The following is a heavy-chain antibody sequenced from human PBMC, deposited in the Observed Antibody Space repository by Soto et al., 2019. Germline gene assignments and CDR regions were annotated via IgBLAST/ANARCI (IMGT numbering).Heavy chain of an antibody. J-gene: IGHJ5*02. Sequence: LSLTCSVSGGSIGSSSYYFGWIRQPPGKGLGWIGSLYYTGTTNYNSSLKSRVTISVDTSKNRFSLKLSSVTAADTAVYYCARDGRWFDPWGQGTLVTVSS. V-gene: IGHV4-39*07. CDR3: ARDGRWFDP. CDR2: LYYTGTT. CDR1: GGSIGSSSYY.